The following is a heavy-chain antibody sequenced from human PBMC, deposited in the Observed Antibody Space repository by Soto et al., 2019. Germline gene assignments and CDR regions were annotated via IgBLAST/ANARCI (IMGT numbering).Heavy chain of an antibody. CDR1: GFTVSSNY. D-gene: IGHD6-19*01. CDR2: IYSGGST. CDR3: ARDLFKAVAGLDY. V-gene: IGHV3-66*01. Sequence: GGSLRLSCAASGFTVSSNYMSWVRQAPGKGLEWVSVIYSGGSTYYADSVKGRFTISRDNSKNTLYLQMNSLRVEDTAVYYCARDLFKAVAGLDYWGQGTLVTVSS. J-gene: IGHJ4*02.